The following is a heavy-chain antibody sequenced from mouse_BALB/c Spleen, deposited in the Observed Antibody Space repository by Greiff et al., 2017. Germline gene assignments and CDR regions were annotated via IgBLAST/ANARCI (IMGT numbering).Heavy chain of an antibody. CDR1: GFAFSSYD. Sequence: EVKLVESGGGLVKPGGSLKLSCAASGFAFSSYDMSWVRQTPEKRLEWVAYISSGGSYTYYPDTVTGRFTISRDNAKNTLYLEMSSLRSEDTAMYYCAPSLLRLRNAMDYWGQGTSVTVSS. J-gene: IGHJ4*01. CDR3: APSLLRLRNAMDY. V-gene: IGHV5-9*02. D-gene: IGHD1-2*01. CDR2: ISSGGSYT.